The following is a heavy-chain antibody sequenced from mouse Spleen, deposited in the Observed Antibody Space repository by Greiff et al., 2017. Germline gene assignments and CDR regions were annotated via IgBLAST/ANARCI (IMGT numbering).Heavy chain of an antibody. Sequence: VQVVESGPELVKPGASVKISCKASGYAFSSSWMNWVKQRPGKGLEWIGRIYPGDGDTNYNGKFKGKATLTADKSSSTAYMQLSSLTSEDSAVYFCARGEYYGNFFDYWGQGTTLTVSS. CDR3: ARGEYYGNFFDY. V-gene: IGHV1-82*01. CDR2: IYPGDGDT. D-gene: IGHD2-1*01. J-gene: IGHJ2*01. CDR1: GYAFSSSW.